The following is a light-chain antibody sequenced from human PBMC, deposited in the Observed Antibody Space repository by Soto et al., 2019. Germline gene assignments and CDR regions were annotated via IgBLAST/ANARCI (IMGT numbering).Light chain of an antibody. V-gene: IGKV1-5*03. CDR3: QQYNSYSRGT. CDR1: QNINNW. J-gene: IGKJ1*01. CDR2: TAS. Sequence: DIPMTQSPSTLSASVGDRVTITCRASQNINNWLAWYQQKPGKAPKLLIYTASNLESGVPSRFSGSGSGTEFTLTISCLQPDDFATYYCQQYNSYSRGTFGQGTKVEIK.